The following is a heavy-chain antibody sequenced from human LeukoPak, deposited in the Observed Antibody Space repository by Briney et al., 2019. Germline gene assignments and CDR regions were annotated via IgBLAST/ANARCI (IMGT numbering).Heavy chain of an antibody. J-gene: IGHJ6*02. CDR1: GGSISGYY. CDR2: IYYSGST. V-gene: IGHV4-59*01. CDR3: ARTVVVAGINYYGMDV. D-gene: IGHD2-15*01. Sequence: SETLSLTCTVSGGSISGYYWSWIRQPPGKGLEWIGYIYYSGSTNYNPSLKSRVTISVDTSKNQFSLKLSSVTAADTAVYYCARTVVVAGINYYGMDVWGQGTTVTVS.